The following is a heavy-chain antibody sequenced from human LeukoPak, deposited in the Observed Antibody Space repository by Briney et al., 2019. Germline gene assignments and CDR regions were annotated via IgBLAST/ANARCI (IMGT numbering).Heavy chain of an antibody. CDR3: ARGHGYDDAFDI. V-gene: IGHV3-48*04. J-gene: IGHJ3*02. D-gene: IGHD6-13*01. Sequence: PGGSLRLSCAASGFTFSSYSMNWVRQAPGKGLEWVSYINNGSSSIYYSDSVKGRFTISRDNANNSLYLQMNSLRAEDTAVYYCARGHGYDDAFDIWGQGTMVTVSS. CDR1: GFTFSSYS. CDR2: INNGSSSI.